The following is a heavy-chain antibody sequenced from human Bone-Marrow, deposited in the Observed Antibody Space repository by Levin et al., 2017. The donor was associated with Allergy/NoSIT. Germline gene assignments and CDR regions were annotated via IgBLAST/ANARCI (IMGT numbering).Heavy chain of an antibody. CDR1: GFTFSSYD. J-gene: IGHJ6*03. D-gene: IGHD3-10*01. Sequence: QAGGSLRLSCAASGFTFSSYDMHWVRQAPGKGLEWLAVISYDGSKKYYADSVKGRFTISRDNSKNTLYLQVNSLRPEDTSVYYCAKDPKYYYGSGTYYNGYYYYMDVWGKGTTVTVSS. CDR2: ISYDGSKK. V-gene: IGHV3-30*18. CDR3: AKDPKYYYGSGTYYNGYYYYMDV.